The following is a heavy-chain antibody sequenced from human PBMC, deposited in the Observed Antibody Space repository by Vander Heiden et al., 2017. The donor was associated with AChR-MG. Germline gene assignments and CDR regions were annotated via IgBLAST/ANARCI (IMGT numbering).Heavy chain of an antibody. V-gene: IGHV3-7*01. J-gene: IGHJ5*02. D-gene: IGHD1-26*01. CDR1: GFTFSSHW. CDR2: IKQDGSEK. CDR3: ARRPWELLEPTYWGWFDP. Sequence: EVQLVESGGGLVQPGGSLRLSCAASGFTFSSHWVSWVRQAPGKGLEWVANIKQDGSEKYYVDSVKGRFTISRDNAKNSLYLQMNSLRAEDTAVYYCARRPWELLEPTYWGWFDPWGQGTLVTVSS.